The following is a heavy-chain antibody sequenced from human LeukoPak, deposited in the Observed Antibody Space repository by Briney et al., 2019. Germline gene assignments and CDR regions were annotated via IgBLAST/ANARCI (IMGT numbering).Heavy chain of an antibody. J-gene: IGHJ4*02. CDR1: GYSFSSYG. CDR2: ISARNGNR. D-gene: IGHD5-24*01. V-gene: IGHV1-18*01. CDR3: ARDGDGHNYGLIDF. Sequence: ASVKVSCKTSGYSFSSYGFSWVRQAPGQGLEWMAWISARNGNRNFAQKFQDRVLLTTDTSTNTAYMELRSLKSDDTAVYYCARDGDGHNYGLIDFWGQRTLVSVSS.